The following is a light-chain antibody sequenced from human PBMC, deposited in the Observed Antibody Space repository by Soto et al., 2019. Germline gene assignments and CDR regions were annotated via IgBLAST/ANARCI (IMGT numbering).Light chain of an antibody. Sequence: DIQMTQSPSTLSASVGDRVTITCRASQSIGSWLAWYQQKPGKAPKLLIYKASTLESGVPSGFSGSGSGTEFTLTISSLQPDDFATYYCQQYDSYSETFGQGTKVEIK. V-gene: IGKV1-5*03. CDR1: QSIGSW. CDR2: KAS. J-gene: IGKJ1*01. CDR3: QQYDSYSET.